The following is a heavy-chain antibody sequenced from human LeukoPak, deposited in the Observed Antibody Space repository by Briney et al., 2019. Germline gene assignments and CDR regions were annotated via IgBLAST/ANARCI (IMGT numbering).Heavy chain of an antibody. V-gene: IGHV1-69*13. J-gene: IGHJ3*02. D-gene: IGHD3-3*01. CDR1: GGTFSSYA. Sequence: GASVKVPCKASGGTFSSYAISWVRQAPGQGLEWMGGIIPIFGTANYAQKFQGRVTITADESTSTAYMELSGLRSEDTAVYYCAGTTYYDFWSGHRAFDIWGQGTMVTVSS. CDR3: AGTTYYDFWSGHRAFDI. CDR2: IIPIFGTA.